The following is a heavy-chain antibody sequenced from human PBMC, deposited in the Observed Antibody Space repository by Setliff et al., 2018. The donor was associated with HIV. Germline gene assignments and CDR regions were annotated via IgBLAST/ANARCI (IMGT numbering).Heavy chain of an antibody. CDR2: IYYSGST. CDR1: GGSISSYY. D-gene: IGHD5-12*01. J-gene: IGHJ4*02. Sequence: SETLSLTCTVSGGSISSYYWSWIRQPPGKGLEWIGYIYYSGSTNYNPSLKSRVTISVYTSKNQFYLKLSSVTAADTAVYYFSRSPGPALYCGYDTGALFDYWGQGTLVTVSS. V-gene: IGHV4-59*01. CDR3: SRSPGPALYCGYDTGALFDY.